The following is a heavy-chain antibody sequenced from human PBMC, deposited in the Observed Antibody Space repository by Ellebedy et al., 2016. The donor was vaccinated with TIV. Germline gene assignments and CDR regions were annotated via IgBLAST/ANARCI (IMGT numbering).Heavy chain of an antibody. CDR2: ISGSGGST. D-gene: IGHD2-15*01. CDR3: AKERADCSAGTCYRVFDC. V-gene: IGHV3-23*01. CDR1: GFTFSSYA. Sequence: PGGSLRLSCAASGFTFSSYAMSWVRQAPGKGLEWVSAISGSGGSTYYADSVKGRFTISRDNSENTVYLQMNSLRAEDTATYYCAKERADCSAGTCYRVFDCWGQGTPVTVSS. J-gene: IGHJ4*02.